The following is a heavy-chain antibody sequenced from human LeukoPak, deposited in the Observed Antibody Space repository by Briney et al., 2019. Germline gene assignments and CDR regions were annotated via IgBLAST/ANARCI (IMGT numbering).Heavy chain of an antibody. J-gene: IGHJ4*02. CDR2: IYTSGST. CDR3: ARDGALAWGGAIDY. Sequence: SETLSLTCTVSGGSISSSSYYWSWIRQPAGKGLEWIGRIYTSGSTNYNPSLKSRVTMSVDTSKNQFSLKLSSVTAADTAVYYCARDGALAWGGAIDYWGQGTLVTVSS. CDR1: GGSISSSSYY. D-gene: IGHD1-26*01. V-gene: IGHV4-61*02.